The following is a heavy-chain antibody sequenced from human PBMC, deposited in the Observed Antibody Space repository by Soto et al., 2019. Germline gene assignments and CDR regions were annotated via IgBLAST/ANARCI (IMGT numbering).Heavy chain of an antibody. CDR2: TYYRSQWYT. CDR3: AREDNIVRGIINHFDY. J-gene: IGHJ4*02. Sequence: SQTLSLTCAISGDSVSSDNAVWNWIRQSPSRGLEWLGRTYYRSQWYTDYAVSVRSRITIYPDSSKNQFSLQLNSVTPEDTAVYYCAREDNIVRGIINHFDYWGQGALVTVSS. V-gene: IGHV6-1*01. CDR1: GDSVSSDNAV. D-gene: IGHD3-10*01.